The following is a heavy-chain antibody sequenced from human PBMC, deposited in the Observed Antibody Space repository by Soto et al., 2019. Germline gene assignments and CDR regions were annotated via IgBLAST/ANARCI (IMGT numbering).Heavy chain of an antibody. CDR1: GFTFSSYA. D-gene: IGHD6-13*01. CDR2: ISGSGGST. CDR3: ANEISRYSSSWYEAVFGY. J-gene: IGHJ4*02. Sequence: PGGFLRLSCAASGFTFSSYAMSWVRQAPGKGLEWVSAISGSGGSTYYADSVKGRFTISRDNSKNTLYLQMNSLRAEDTAVYYCANEISRYSSSWYEAVFGYWGQGTLVTVSS. V-gene: IGHV3-23*01.